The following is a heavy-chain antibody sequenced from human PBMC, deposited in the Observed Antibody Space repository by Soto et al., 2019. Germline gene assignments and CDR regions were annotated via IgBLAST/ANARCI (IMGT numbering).Heavy chain of an antibody. CDR1: GYTFTGYY. J-gene: IGHJ5*02. Sequence: ASVKVSCKASGYTFTGYYMHWVRQAPGQGLEWMGWINPNSGGTNYAQKFQGRVTMNRDTSISTAYMELSRLRSDDTAVYYCARDYDILTGPHNNWFDPWGQGTRVTVSS. CDR2: INPNSGGT. CDR3: ARDYDILTGPHNNWFDP. V-gene: IGHV1-2*02. D-gene: IGHD3-9*01.